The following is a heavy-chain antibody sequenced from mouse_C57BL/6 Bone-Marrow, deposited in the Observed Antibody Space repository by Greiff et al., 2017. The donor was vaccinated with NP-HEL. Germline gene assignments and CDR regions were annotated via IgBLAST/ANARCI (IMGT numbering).Heavy chain of an antibody. D-gene: IGHD1-1*01. J-gene: IGHJ1*03. CDR3: DRRPHYYGSSYCYFDV. CDR1: GFNIKNTY. V-gene: IGHV14-3*01. CDR2: IDPANGNT. Sequence: EVQLQQSVAELVRPGASVKLSCTASGFNIKNTYMHWVKQRPEQGLEWIGRIDPANGNTKYAPKFQGKATITADTSSNTAYLQLSILTSKATAIYSYDRRPHYYGSSYCYFDVWGTATTVTFSS.